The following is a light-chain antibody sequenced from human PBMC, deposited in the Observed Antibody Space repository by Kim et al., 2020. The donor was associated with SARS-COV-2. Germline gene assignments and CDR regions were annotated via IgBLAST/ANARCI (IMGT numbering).Light chain of an antibody. CDR2: QNS. J-gene: IGLJ2*01. V-gene: IGLV3-1*01. CDR3: QAWDSSTDVV. Sequence: VSPGQTASITCSGDKLGDKYACWYQQKPGQSPVLVIYQNSKRPSGIPERFSGSNSGNTATLTISGTQAMDEADYYCQAWDSSTDVVFGGGTQLTVL. CDR1: KLGDKY.